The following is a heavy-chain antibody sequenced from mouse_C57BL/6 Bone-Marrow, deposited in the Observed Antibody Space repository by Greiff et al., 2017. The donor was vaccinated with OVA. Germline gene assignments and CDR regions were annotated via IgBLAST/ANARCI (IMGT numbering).Heavy chain of an antibody. Sequence: VQLQQSGAELVKPGASVKLSCKASGYTFTSYWMHWVKQRPGRGLEWIGRIDPNSGGTKYNEKFKSKATLTVDKPSSTAYMQLSSLTSEDSAVFYCAREEVYYDYDYWYFDVWGTGTTVTVSS. V-gene: IGHV1-72*01. CDR1: GYTFTSYW. J-gene: IGHJ1*03. D-gene: IGHD2-4*01. CDR3: AREEVYYDYDYWYFDV. CDR2: IDPNSGGT.